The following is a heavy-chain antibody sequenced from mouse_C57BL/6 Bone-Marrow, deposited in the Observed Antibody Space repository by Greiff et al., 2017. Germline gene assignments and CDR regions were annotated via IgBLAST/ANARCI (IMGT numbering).Heavy chain of an antibody. CDR2: INYDGSST. CDR3: ARDRTVDWYFDV. Sequence: EVKLMESEGGLVQPGSSMKLSCTASGFTFSDYYMAWVRQVPEKGLEWVANINYDGSSTYYLDSLKSRFIISRDNAKNILYLQMSSLKSEDTATXYCARDRTVDWYFDVWGTGTTVTVSS. D-gene: IGHD1-1*01. J-gene: IGHJ1*03. CDR1: GFTFSDYY. V-gene: IGHV5-16*01.